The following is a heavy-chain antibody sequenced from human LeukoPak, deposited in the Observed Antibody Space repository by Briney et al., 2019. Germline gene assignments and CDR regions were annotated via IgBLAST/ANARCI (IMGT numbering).Heavy chain of an antibody. CDR1: GGSISSGSYY. CDR3: ARGDYYYMDV. Sequence: SETLSLTCTVSGGSISSGSYYWSWIRQPPGKGLGWIGYIYYSGSTNYNPSLKSRVTISIDTSKNQFSLKLSSVTAADTAVYYCARGDYYYMDVWGKGTTVTVPS. V-gene: IGHV4-61*01. CDR2: IYYSGST. J-gene: IGHJ6*03.